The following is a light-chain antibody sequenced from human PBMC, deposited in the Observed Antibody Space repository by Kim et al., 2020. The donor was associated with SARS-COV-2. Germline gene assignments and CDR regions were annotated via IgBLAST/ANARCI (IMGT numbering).Light chain of an antibody. Sequence: SPGERATLSCRASQSVSNNCLAWYQQKRGQAPRLLICGASGRATGTPDRFSGSGSGTDFTLIITRLEPEDFAVYYCQQYDSSPKTFGQGTKVDIK. CDR2: GAS. V-gene: IGKV3-20*01. CDR3: QQYDSSPKT. CDR1: QSVSNNC. J-gene: IGKJ1*01.